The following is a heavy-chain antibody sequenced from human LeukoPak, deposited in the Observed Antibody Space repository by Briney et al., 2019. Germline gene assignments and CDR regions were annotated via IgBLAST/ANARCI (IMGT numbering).Heavy chain of an antibody. D-gene: IGHD4-23*01. CDR1: GYTFTSYG. CDR3: ARATTVDWFDP. Sequence: ASVNVSCKASGYTFTSYGISWVRQAPGQGLEWMGWISAYNGNANYAQKLQGRVTITADKSTSTAYMELSSLRSEDTAVYYCARATTVDWFDPWGQGTLVTVSS. CDR2: ISAYNGNA. J-gene: IGHJ5*02. V-gene: IGHV1-18*01.